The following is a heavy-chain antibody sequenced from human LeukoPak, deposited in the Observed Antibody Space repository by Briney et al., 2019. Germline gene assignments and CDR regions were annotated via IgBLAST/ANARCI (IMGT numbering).Heavy chain of an antibody. D-gene: IGHD3-3*01. CDR2: IYYSGST. CDR1: GGSISSYY. CDR3: ARGVGYYDFWAPRRDWFDP. V-gene: IGHV4-59*12. J-gene: IGHJ5*02. Sequence: SETLSLTCTVSGGSISSYYWSWIRQPPGKGLEWIGYIYYSGSTNYNPSLKSRVTISVDASKNQFSLKLSSVTAADTAVYYCARGVGYYDFWAPRRDWFDPWGQGTLVTVSS.